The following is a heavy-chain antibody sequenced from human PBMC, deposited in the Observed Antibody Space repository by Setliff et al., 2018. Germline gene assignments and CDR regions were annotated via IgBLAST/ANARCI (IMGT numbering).Heavy chain of an antibody. J-gene: IGHJ6*03. CDR3: ARDLYSSSSGGFYYYYYYMDV. CDR1: GGSISSGSYY. CDR2: IYSSGST. D-gene: IGHD6-6*01. V-gene: IGHV4-61*09. Sequence: SETLSLTCTVSGGSISSGSYYWSWIRQPAGKGLEWIGHIYSSGSTNYNPSLKSRVTISVDRSRNQFSLKLSSVIAADTAVYYCARDLYSSSSGGFYYYYYYMDVWGKGTTVTVSS.